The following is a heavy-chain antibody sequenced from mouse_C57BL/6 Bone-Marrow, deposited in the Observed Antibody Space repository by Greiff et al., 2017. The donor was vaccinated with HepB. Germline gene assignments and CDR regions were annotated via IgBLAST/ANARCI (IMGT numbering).Heavy chain of an antibody. CDR1: GYTFTDYY. CDR2: IGPGSGST. V-gene: IGHV1-77*01. CDR3: ANYYGGSSHYAMGC. J-gene: IGHJ4*01. D-gene: IGHD1-1*01. Sequence: VKLQQSGAELVKPGASVKISCKASGYTFTDYYINWVKQRPGQGLEWIGKIGPGSGSTYYNEKFKGKATLTADKSSSTAYMQLSSLTSEDSAVYFCANYYGGSSHYAMGCWGQGTSVTVSS.